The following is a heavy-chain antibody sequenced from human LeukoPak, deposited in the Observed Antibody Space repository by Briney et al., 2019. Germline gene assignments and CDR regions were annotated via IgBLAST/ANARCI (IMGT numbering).Heavy chain of an antibody. CDR1: RYIFTTYD. J-gene: IGHJ5*02. CDR3: ARRKFLGWFDP. V-gene: IGHV1-8*03. CDR2: LNPNSGNA. D-gene: IGHD7-27*01. Sequence: ASVKVSCKASRYIFTTYDIGWVRQATGQGLEWMGWLNPNSGNAGYAQKFQGRVTISRNTSISTAYMELSSLRSDDTAIYYRARRKFLGWFDPWGQGTLVTVSS.